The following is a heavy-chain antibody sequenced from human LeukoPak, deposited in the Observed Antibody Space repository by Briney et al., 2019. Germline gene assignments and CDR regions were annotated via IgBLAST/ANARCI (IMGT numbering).Heavy chain of an antibody. CDR3: ARTKTQRGYSGYDSDY. Sequence: SQTLSLTYTVSGGSISSGSYYWSWIRQPAGKGLEWIGRIYTSGSTNYNPSLKSRVTISVDTSKNQFSLKLSSVTAADTAVYYCARTKTQRGYSGYDSDYWGQGTLVTVSS. D-gene: IGHD5-12*01. J-gene: IGHJ4*02. CDR1: GGSISSGSYY. CDR2: IYTSGST. V-gene: IGHV4-61*02.